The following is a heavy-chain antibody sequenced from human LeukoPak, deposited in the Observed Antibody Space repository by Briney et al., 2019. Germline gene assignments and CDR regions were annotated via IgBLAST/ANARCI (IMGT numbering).Heavy chain of an antibody. J-gene: IGHJ4*02. CDR2: IYYSGNT. Sequence: NTSETLSLTCTVSGDSISTSNSYWGWIRQPPGKGLEWIGSIYYSGNTYYNASLKCRVTISVDTSKNQFSLKLSSVTAADTAVYYCARLRYSSGINYFDYWGQGTLVTVSS. V-gene: IGHV4-39*01. CDR3: ARLRYSSGINYFDY. D-gene: IGHD6-19*01. CDR1: GDSISTSNSY.